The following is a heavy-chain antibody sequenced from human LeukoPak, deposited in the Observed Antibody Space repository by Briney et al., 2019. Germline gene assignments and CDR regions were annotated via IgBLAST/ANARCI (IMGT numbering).Heavy chain of an antibody. D-gene: IGHD4-11*01. CDR1: GFTFSGYS. V-gene: IGHV3-48*04. CDR2: ISSSSTTT. J-gene: IGHJ6*03. Sequence: GGSLRLSCAASGFTFSGYSMNWVRQAPGKGLEWISYISSSSTTTHYADSMKGRFTISRDNARKSLYLQMNSLRAEDTAVYFCARDRDFGAVNYSSYYMDVWGKGTPVTVSS. CDR3: ARDRDFGAVNYSSYYMDV.